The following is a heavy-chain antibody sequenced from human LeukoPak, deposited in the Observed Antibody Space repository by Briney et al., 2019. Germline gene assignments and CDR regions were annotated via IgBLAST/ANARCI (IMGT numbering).Heavy chain of an antibody. J-gene: IGHJ5*02. D-gene: IGHD2-2*01. CDR2: INTNTGNP. CDR1: GYTFTSYA. V-gene: IGHV7-4-1*02. CDR3: ARGYCSSTSCYWFDP. Sequence: ASVKVSCKASGYTFTSYAMNWVRQAPGQGLEWMGWINTNTGNPTYAQGFTGRFVFSLDTSVSTAYLQISSLKAEDTAVYYCARGYCSSTSCYWFDPWGQGTLVTVSS.